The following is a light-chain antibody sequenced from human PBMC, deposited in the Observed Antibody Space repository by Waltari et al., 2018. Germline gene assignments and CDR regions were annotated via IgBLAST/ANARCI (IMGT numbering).Light chain of an antibody. J-gene: IGLJ2*01. CDR2: RDS. CDR3: FTVDDNSLRL. Sequence: SYELTQPSSVSVSPGPTARIPCSGDVLGKTCIRCFQQKPGQAPVLLMFRDSERLSGIPERFAGSSSGTTVTLTISGAQVENEAYYYCFTVDDNSLRLFGGGTKLTVL. V-gene: IGLV3-27*01. CDR1: VLGKTC.